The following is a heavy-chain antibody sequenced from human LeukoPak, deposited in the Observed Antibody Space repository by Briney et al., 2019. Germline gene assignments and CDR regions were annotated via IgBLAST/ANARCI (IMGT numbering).Heavy chain of an antibody. J-gene: IGHJ4*02. CDR1: GGSFSGYY. CDR3: ARDYSGSLDY. D-gene: IGHD3-10*01. V-gene: IGHV4-34*01. CDR2: INHSGST. Sequence: SETLSLTCAVYGGSFSGYYWSWIRQLPGKGLEWIGEINHSGSTNYNPSLKSRVTISVDTSKNQFSLKLSSVTAADTAVYYCARDYSGSLDYWGQGTLVTVSS.